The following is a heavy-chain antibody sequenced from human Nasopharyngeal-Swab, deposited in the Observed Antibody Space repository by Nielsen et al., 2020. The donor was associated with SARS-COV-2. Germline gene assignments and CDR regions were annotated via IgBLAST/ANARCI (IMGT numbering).Heavy chain of an antibody. V-gene: IGHV4-31*02. Sequence: WIRQPPGKGLEWIGYIYYSGSTYYNPSLKSRATISVDVSKNQFSLKLSSVTAADTAVYYCARGGAARPGFDYWGQGTLVTVSS. CDR2: IYYSGST. J-gene: IGHJ4*02. CDR3: ARGGAARPGFDY. D-gene: IGHD6-6*01.